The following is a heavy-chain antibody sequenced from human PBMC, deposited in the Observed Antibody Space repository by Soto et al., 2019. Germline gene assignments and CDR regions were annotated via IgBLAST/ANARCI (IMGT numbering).Heavy chain of an antibody. CDR1: VGSISSGGYY. D-gene: IGHD3-10*01. CDR2: IYYSGTT. V-gene: IGHV4-31*03. Sequence: QVQLQESGPGLVKPSQTLSLTCTVSVGSISSGGYYWSWIRQHPGKGLEWIGYIYYSGTTYYNPYPSRRVIVSGATYPDQRSPTFTSVIHAYSAVYYCESDGRGYYCGQGTLDTVSS. CDR3: ESDGRGYY. J-gene: IGHJ4*02.